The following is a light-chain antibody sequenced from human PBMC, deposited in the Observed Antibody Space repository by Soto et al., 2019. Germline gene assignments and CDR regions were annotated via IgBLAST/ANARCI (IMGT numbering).Light chain of an antibody. CDR3: CSYAGSPYV. J-gene: IGLJ1*01. CDR1: SSDVGSYNL. Sequence: QSVLTQPASVSVSPGQSITISCTGTSSDVGSYNLVSWYQQHPGKAPKLMTYEVSKRPSGVSNRFSGSKSGNTASLTISGLQAEDEADYYCCSYAGSPYVFGTGTKVTVL. V-gene: IGLV2-23*02. CDR2: EVS.